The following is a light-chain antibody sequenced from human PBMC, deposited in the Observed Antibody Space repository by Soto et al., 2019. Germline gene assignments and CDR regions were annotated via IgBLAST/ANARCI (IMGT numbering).Light chain of an antibody. CDR1: QTIGTW. CDR2: DES. CDR3: HQEDSYSYT. V-gene: IGKV1-5*01. J-gene: IGKJ2*01. Sequence: IQMTKSPSTLSASVGDRVTITCRASQTIGTWLAWYQQKTGKAPKLLIYDESILERGVPSRFSGCRSETEFNLAVSSLQSDDLAPYYCHQEDSYSYTFGQGTKMEF.